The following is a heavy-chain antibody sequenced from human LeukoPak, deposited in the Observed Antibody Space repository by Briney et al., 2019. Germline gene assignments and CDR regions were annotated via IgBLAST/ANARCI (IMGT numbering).Heavy chain of an antibody. J-gene: IGHJ6*03. CDR2: MKPNSGNT. CDR3: ARDSLNNYYYYYYMDV. CDR1: GYTFTSYD. V-gene: IGHV1-8*01. D-gene: IGHD5-18*01. Sequence: ASVKVSCKVSGYTFTSYDINWVRQGTGQGLEWMGWMKPNSGNTGYAQKCQGRVTMTRNTSISTAYMELSSLRSEDTAVYYCARDSLNNYYYYYYMDVWGKGTRSPSP.